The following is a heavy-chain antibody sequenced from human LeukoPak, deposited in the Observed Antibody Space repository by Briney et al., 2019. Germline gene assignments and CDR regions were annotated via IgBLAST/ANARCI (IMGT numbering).Heavy chain of an antibody. Sequence: GASVKVSCKVSGYTLTELSMHWVRQAPGKGLEWMGGFDPEDGETIYAQKFRGRVTMTEDTSTDTAYMELSSLRSEDTAVYYCATELAAAGTKWFDPWGQGTLVTVSS. J-gene: IGHJ5*02. D-gene: IGHD6-13*01. CDR2: FDPEDGET. V-gene: IGHV1-24*01. CDR1: GYTLTELS. CDR3: ATELAAAGTKWFDP.